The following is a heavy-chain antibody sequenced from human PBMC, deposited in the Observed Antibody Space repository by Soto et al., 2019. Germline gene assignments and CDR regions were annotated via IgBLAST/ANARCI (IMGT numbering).Heavy chain of an antibody. CDR1: GFTFSSYA. Sequence: GGSLRLSCAAAGFTFSSYAMHWVRQAPGKGLEWVAVISYDGSNKYYADSVKGRFTISRDNPKNTLYLQMNSLRAEDTAVYYCARDGDSGYDRYWPTYGMDVWGQGTTVTVSS. CDR3: ARDGDSGYDRYWPTYGMDV. J-gene: IGHJ6*02. V-gene: IGHV3-30-3*01. CDR2: ISYDGSNK. D-gene: IGHD5-12*01.